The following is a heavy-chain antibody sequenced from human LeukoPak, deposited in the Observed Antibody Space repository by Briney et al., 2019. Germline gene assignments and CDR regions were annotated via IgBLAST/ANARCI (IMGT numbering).Heavy chain of an antibody. J-gene: IGHJ4*02. Sequence: GGSLRLSCAASGFTFSSYAMHWVRQAPGKGLEYVSAISNNGGSTYYANSVKGRFTISRDNSKNTLYLQMGSLRAEDTAVYYCARDFRRVAARPAAPFDYWGQGTLVTVSS. CDR3: ARDFRRVAARPAAPFDY. CDR2: ISNNGGST. CDR1: GFTFSSYA. V-gene: IGHV3-64*01. D-gene: IGHD6-6*01.